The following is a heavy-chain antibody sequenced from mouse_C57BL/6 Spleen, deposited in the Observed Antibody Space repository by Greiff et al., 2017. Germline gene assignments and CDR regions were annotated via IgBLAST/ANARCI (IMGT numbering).Heavy chain of an antibody. CDR3: ATYGPAWFAY. V-gene: IGHV5-17*01. Sequence: EVQLQQSGGGLVKPGGSLKLSCAASGFTFSDYCMHWVRQAPEKGLEWVAYLSSGSSTIYYADTVKGRFTISRDNAKNTLFLQMTSLRSEDTAMYYCATYGPAWFAYWGQGTLVTVSA. CDR1: GFTFSDYC. CDR2: LSSGSSTI. D-gene: IGHD1-1*02. J-gene: IGHJ3*01.